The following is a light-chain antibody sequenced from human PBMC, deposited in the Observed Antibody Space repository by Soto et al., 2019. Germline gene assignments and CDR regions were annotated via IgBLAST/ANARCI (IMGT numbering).Light chain of an antibody. CDR2: LAS. J-gene: IGKJ1*01. CDR1: QTISTS. V-gene: IGKV1-5*03. Sequence: DMQMTQSPSTLSAVVGDRVTITCRASQTISTSLAWYQQKPGKAPKLLIYLASTLQSGVPARFSGSGSATEFTLSISSLQPDDFATYYCQQYGTSSRTFGQGTKVDI. CDR3: QQYGTSSRT.